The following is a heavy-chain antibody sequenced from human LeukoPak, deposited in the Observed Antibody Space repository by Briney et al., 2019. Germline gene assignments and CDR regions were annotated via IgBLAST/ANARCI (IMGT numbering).Heavy chain of an antibody. CDR2: IYSGGST. V-gene: IGHV3-66*01. Sequence: GGSLRLSCAASGFTVSNNYMSWVRQAPRKGLEWVSVIYSGGSTYYADSVKGRFTISRDKSKNTLFVQMNSLRAEDTAVYYCASYNYDSSGYYNYWGQGTLVTVSS. CDR3: ASYNYDSSGYYNY. D-gene: IGHD3-22*01. J-gene: IGHJ4*02. CDR1: GFTVSNNY.